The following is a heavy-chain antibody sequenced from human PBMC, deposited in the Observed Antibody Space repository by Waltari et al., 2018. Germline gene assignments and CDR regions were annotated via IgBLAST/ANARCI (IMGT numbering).Heavy chain of an antibody. D-gene: IGHD3-10*01. CDR3: AREYHYYGSGSYDAFDI. Sequence: EVQLVESGGGLVQPGGSLRLSCAASGFTFSSYWMSWVRQAPGKGLAWVANIKQDGRRKDYVDSVKGRFTNSRDNAKNSLYLQMNSLRAEDTAVYYCAREYHYYGSGSYDAFDIWGQGTMVTVSS. CDR2: IKQDGRRK. J-gene: IGHJ3*02. CDR1: GFTFSSYW. V-gene: IGHV3-7*04.